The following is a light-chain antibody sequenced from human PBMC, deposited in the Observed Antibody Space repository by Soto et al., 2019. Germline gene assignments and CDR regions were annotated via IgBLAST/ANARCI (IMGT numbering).Light chain of an antibody. J-gene: IGKJ1*01. V-gene: IGKV3-20*01. Sequence: EIVLTQSPGTLSLSPGERATLSCRASQSVSSSYLAWYQQKPGQAPRLLIYGASSRATGIPDRFSGSGSGTDFTLTITGLEPEDFAVYYCQQDDSSRTFGQGTKVEIK. CDR2: GAS. CDR3: QQDDSSRT. CDR1: QSVSSSY.